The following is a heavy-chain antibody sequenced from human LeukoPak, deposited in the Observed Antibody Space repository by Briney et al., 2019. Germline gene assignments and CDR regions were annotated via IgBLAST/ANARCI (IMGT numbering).Heavy chain of an antibody. CDR1: GYTFASHD. J-gene: IGHJ5*01. Sequence: GASVKLSCRASGYTFASHDINWMRQTSGEGLEWMGWITPNTGNTGYAQKFQGRVTMTRTTSISTAYMPLSSLRFEDTAVYYCATEGNYNSFDSWGQGTLVTASS. V-gene: IGHV1-8*01. CDR2: ITPNTGNT. D-gene: IGHD5-24*01. CDR3: ATEGNYNSFDS.